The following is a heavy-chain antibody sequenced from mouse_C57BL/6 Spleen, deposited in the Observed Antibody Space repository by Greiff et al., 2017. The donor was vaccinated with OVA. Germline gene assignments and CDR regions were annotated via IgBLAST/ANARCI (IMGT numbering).Heavy chain of an antibody. CDR2: IYPRSGNT. V-gene: IGHV1-81*01. D-gene: IGHD2-5*01. CDR3: ARGANYSNYFYAMDY. Sequence: VQLQQSGAELARPGASVKLSCKASGYTFTSYGISWVKQRTGQGLEWIGEIYPRSGNTYYNEKFKGKATLTADKSSSTAYMELRSLTSEDSAVYFCARGANYSNYFYAMDYWGQGTSVTVSS. CDR1: GYTFTSYG. J-gene: IGHJ4*01.